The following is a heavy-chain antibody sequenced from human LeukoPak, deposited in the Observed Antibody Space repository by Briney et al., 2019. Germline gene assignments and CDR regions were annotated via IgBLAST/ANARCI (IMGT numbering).Heavy chain of an antibody. CDR1: GGTFSSYA. V-gene: IGHV1-69*13. J-gene: IGHJ6*02. CDR3: ARGGGDGYNHDYYYGMDV. D-gene: IGHD5-24*01. Sequence: SVKVSCKASGGTFSSYAISWVRQAPGQGLEWMGGIIPIFGTANYAQKFQGRVTITADESTSTAYMELSSLRSEDTAAYYCARGGGDGYNHDYYYGMDVWGQGTTVTVSS. CDR2: IIPIFGTA.